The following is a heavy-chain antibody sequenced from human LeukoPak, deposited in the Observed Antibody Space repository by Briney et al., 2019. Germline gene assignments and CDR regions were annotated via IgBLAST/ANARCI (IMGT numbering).Heavy chain of an antibody. Sequence: GASVKVSCKASGGTFSSYGISWVRQAPGQGLEWMGWISAYNGNTHYAQKFQGRVTMTTDTSTSTAYTELRSLRSDDTAVYYCARDAQQGVGLYYYYYYGMDVWGQGTTVTVSS. CDR2: ISAYNGNT. CDR1: GGTFSSYG. CDR3: ARDAQQGVGLYYYYYYGMDV. V-gene: IGHV1-18*01. J-gene: IGHJ6*02. D-gene: IGHD1-26*01.